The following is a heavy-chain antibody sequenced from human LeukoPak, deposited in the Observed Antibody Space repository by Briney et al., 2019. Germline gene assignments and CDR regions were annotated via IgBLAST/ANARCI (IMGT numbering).Heavy chain of an antibody. V-gene: IGHV3-48*01. Sequence: GGSQRLSCAASGFTFSSYSMNWVRQAPGKGLEWVSYISSSSSTIFYADSVKGRFTISRDNAKNSLYLQMNSLRAEDTAVYYCARDLNGFDYWGQGTLVTVSS. CDR1: GFTFSSYS. CDR2: ISSSSSTI. CDR3: ARDLNGFDY. J-gene: IGHJ4*02.